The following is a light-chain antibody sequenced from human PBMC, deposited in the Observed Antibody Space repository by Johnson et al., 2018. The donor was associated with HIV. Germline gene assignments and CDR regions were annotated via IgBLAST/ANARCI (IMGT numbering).Light chain of an antibody. CDR2: DND. J-gene: IGLJ1*01. V-gene: IGLV1-51*01. Sequence: QPVLTQPPSVSAAPGQKVTISCSGSSSNIGNNYVSWYQQLPGTVPKLLIYDNDKRPSGIPDRFSGSKSGASATLDITGLQTGDEADYYCGTWDNSLNVYVFGTGTKVTLL. CDR1: SSNIGNNY. CDR3: GTWDNSLNVYV.